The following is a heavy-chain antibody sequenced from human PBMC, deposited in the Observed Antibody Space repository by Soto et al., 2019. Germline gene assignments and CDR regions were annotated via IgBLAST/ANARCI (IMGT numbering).Heavy chain of an antibody. V-gene: IGHV3-48*02. Sequence: GGSLRLSCAASGFTFSSYSMNWVRQAPGKGLEWVSYISSSSSTIYYADSVKGRFTISRDNAKNSLYLQMNSLRDEDTAVYYCARDCGGSSGYYAFDIWGQGTMVTVSS. CDR3: ARDCGGSSGYYAFDI. J-gene: IGHJ3*02. CDR1: GFTFSSYS. D-gene: IGHD3-22*01. CDR2: ISSSSSTI.